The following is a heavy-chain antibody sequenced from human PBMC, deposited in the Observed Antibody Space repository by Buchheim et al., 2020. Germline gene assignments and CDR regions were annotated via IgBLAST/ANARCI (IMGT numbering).Heavy chain of an antibody. V-gene: IGHV3-30*03. D-gene: IGHD1-1*01. CDR2: ISHDENHK. CDR1: GFTFTTYG. CDR3: TRDCQGGPTIAPLCNRFES. J-gene: IGHJ5*01. Sequence: QVQLVESGGGVVQPGRSLRLSCAASGFTFTTYGMHWVRQAPGKGLEWVAVISHDENHKYYADSVEGRFTISRDISQNTLFLQMNSLRPEDTAVYYCTRDCQGGPTIAPLCNRFESWGQGTL.